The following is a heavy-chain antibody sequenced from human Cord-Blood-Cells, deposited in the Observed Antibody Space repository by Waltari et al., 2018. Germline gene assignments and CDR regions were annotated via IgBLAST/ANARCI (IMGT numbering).Heavy chain of an antibody. Sequence: QLQLQESGPGLVKPSETLSLTCTVSGGSISSSSYYWGWTRQPPGKGVGWMGSTYYSGSTYYTPSLKSRVTISVDTSKNQFSLKLSSVTAADTAVYYCAIFGYDRAFDIWGQGTMVTVSS. CDR2: TYYSGST. CDR3: AIFGYDRAFDI. D-gene: IGHD5-12*01. CDR1: GGSISSSSYY. V-gene: IGHV4-39*01. J-gene: IGHJ3*02.